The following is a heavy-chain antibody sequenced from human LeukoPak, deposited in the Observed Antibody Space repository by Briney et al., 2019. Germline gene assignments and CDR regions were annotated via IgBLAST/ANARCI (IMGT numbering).Heavy chain of an antibody. CDR3: AKGPFSPIVVVPAATEY. CDR1: GFTFDDYA. CDR2: ISWNSGSI. V-gene: IGHV3-9*01. D-gene: IGHD2-2*01. Sequence: PGRSLRLSCAASGFTFDDYAMHWVQQAPGKGLEWVSGISWNSGSIGYADSVKGRFTISRDNSKNTLYLQMNSLRAEDTAVYYCAKGPFSPIVVVPAATEYWGQGTLVTVSS. J-gene: IGHJ4*02.